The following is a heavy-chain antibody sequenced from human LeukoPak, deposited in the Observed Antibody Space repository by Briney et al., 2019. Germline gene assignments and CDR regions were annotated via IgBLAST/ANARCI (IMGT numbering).Heavy chain of an antibody. CDR2: ISSTSSYI. V-gene: IGHV3-21*04. Sequence: PGGSLRLSCAASGFTFSSYSMNWVRQAPGKGLEWVSSISSTSSYIYYAASVKGRFTISRDNAKSSLYLQMNSLRAEDTALYYCARDSVATRDYYYYYYMDVWGKGTTVTVSS. J-gene: IGHJ6*03. CDR3: ARDSVATRDYYYYYYMDV. CDR1: GFTFSSYS. D-gene: IGHD6-6*01.